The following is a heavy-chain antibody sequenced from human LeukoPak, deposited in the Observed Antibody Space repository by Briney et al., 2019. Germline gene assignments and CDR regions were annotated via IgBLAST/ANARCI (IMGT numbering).Heavy chain of an antibody. CDR1: GGTFSSYA. CDR3: AREPATIFGVVDLKYFDY. D-gene: IGHD3-3*01. V-gene: IGHV1-69*01. CDR2: IIPIFGTA. J-gene: IGHJ4*02. Sequence: SVKVSCKASGGTFSSYAISWVRQAPGQGLEWMGGIIPIFGTANYAQKLQGRVTITADESTSTAYMELSSLRSEDTAVYYCAREPATIFGVVDLKYFDYWGQGTLVTVSS.